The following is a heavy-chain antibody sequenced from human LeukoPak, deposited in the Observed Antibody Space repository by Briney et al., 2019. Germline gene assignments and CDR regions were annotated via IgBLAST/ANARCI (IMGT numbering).Heavy chain of an antibody. J-gene: IGHJ5*02. CDR3: ARDPQVYGDFDNWFDP. CDR1: GYTFRSYG. Sequence: ASVNDSCKASGYTFRSYGISWVRQAPGQGLDWMGWISAYNGNTNYAQKLQGRVTMTTDTSTSTAYMELRSLRSNDTAVYYCARDPQVYGDFDNWFDPWGQGTLVTVSS. D-gene: IGHD4-17*01. V-gene: IGHV1-18*01. CDR2: ISAYNGNT.